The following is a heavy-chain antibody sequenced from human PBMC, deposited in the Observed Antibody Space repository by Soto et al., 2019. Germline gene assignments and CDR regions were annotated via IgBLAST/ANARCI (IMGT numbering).Heavy chain of an antibody. J-gene: IGHJ4*02. D-gene: IGHD3-10*01. CDR1: GYTFTGYY. V-gene: IGHV1-2*02. Sequence: VKVSCKASGYTFTGYYMHWVRQAPGQGLEWMGWINPNSGGTNYAQKFQGRVTMTRDTSISTAYMELSRLRSDDTAVYYCARAVVLLWFGELSPRFDYWGQGTLVTVSS. CDR3: ARAVVLLWFGELSPRFDY. CDR2: INPNSGGT.